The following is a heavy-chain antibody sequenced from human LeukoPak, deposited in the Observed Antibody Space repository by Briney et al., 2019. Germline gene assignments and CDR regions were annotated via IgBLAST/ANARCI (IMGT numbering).Heavy chain of an antibody. D-gene: IGHD3-22*01. J-gene: IGHJ5*02. CDR3: ARDGRHRYYYDSSGYYVSWFDP. V-gene: IGHV1-18*01. Sequence: ASVKVSCKASGYTFPGYGISWVRQAPGQGLEGMGRIRGYNGNTKYEQRPQGRVTMTTDTSTSTAYMELRSLRSDDTAVYYCARDGRHRYYYDSSGYYVSWFDPWGQGTLVTVFS. CDR1: GYTFPGYG. CDR2: IRGYNGNT.